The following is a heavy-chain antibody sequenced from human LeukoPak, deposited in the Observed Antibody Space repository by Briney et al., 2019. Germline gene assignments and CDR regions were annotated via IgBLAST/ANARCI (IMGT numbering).Heavy chain of an antibody. J-gene: IGHJ4*02. D-gene: IGHD5-18*01. CDR2: ISGSGGST. CDR1: GFTFSSYA. Sequence: PGGSLRLSCAASGFTFSSYAMSWVRQAPGKGLEWVSAISGSGGSTYYADSVKGRFTISRDNAENSLYLQMNSLRVEDTAFYYCARDLAYSRFDYWGQGMLVTVSS. V-gene: IGHV3-23*01. CDR3: ARDLAYSRFDY.